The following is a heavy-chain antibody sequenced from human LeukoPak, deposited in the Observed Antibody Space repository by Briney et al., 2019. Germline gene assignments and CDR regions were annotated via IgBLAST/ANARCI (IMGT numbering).Heavy chain of an antibody. CDR1: GGSISSSSYY. V-gene: IGHV4-39*07. CDR2: IYYSGST. CDR3: ARAEIVGSSWGYFDY. D-gene: IGHD6-13*01. Sequence: PSETLSLTCTVSGGSISSSSYYWGWIRQPPGKGLEWIGSIYYSGSTYYNPSLKSRVTISVDTSKNQFSLKLSSVTAADTAVYYCARAEIVGSSWGYFDYRGQGTLVTVSS. J-gene: IGHJ4*02.